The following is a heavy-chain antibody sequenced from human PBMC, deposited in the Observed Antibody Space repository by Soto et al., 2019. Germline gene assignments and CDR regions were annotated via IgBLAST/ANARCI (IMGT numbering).Heavy chain of an antibody. D-gene: IGHD4-17*01. V-gene: IGHV3-23*01. J-gene: IGHJ4*02. CDR1: GFTFSSYA. CDR3: TKGTTVTYNCDY. Sequence: GGSLGLSCAASGFTFSSYAMSWVRQAPGKGLEWVSGISGSGSSTYYADSVKCRFTISRDNSKNTLYLQLNLLSAEDTAVYYCTKGTTVTYNCDYWGKGTLVTVSS. CDR2: ISGSGSST.